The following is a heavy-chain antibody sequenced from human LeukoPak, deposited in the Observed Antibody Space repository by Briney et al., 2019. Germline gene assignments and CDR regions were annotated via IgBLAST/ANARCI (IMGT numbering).Heavy chain of an antibody. CDR3: AREGSIEQLAPLDY. V-gene: IGHV3-21*01. J-gene: IGHJ4*02. Sequence: GGSLRLSCAASGFTFSSYSMNWVRQAPGKGLEWVSSISSSSSYIYYADSVKGRFTISRDNAKNSLYLQMNSLRAEDTAVYYCAREGSIEQLAPLDYWGQGTLVTVSS. CDR1: GFTFSSYS. D-gene: IGHD6-6*01. CDR2: ISSSSSYI.